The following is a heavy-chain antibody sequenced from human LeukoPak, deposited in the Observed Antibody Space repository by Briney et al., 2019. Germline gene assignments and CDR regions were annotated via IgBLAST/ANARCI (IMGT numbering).Heavy chain of an antibody. V-gene: IGHV4-34*01. CDR1: GGPFSGYH. D-gene: IGHD6-6*01. CDR3: ARGRGAARFVTIEFDY. CDR2: INHRGST. Sequence: SETLSLTCAVYGGPFSGYHWSWIRQPPGKGLEWIGEINHRGSTNYNPSLKSRVTMSVDTSKNQFSLKLSSVTAADTAVYYCARGRGAARFVTIEFDYWGQGALVTVSS. J-gene: IGHJ4*02.